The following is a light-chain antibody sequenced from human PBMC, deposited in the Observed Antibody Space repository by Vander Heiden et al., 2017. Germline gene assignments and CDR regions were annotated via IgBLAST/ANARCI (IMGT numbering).Light chain of an antibody. CDR2: QDR. CDR1: RLGDKY. J-gene: IGLJ3*02. CDR3: KAWEISYYGV. Sequence: SELTQPPSMSVSPGQTASINCSCDRLGDKYVSWFQQKAGQAHVMVIYQDRNRPAEIPERFSGSKSGNTATLTISGTKAMDEAEYYGKAWEISYYGVFGGGTKLTVL. V-gene: IGLV3-1*01.